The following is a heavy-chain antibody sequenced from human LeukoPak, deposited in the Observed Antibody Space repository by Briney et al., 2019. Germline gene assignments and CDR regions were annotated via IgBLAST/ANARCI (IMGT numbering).Heavy chain of an antibody. J-gene: IGHJ4*02. V-gene: IGHV3-23*01. Sequence: GGSLRLSCAASGFTFSSYAMSWVRQAPGKGLEWVSSIGGSGDNTFYADSVKDRFTISRDNAKNALYLQMTSLRAEDTAVYYCALLYSDYWGQGSLVTVSS. D-gene: IGHD2-21*01. CDR3: ALLYSDY. CDR2: IGGSGDNT. CDR1: GFTFSSYA.